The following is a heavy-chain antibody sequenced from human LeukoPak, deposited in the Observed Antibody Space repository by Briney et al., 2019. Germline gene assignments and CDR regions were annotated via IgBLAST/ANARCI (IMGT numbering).Heavy chain of an antibody. D-gene: IGHD3-22*01. V-gene: IGHV3-7*01. CDR1: GFTFSSYW. Sequence: GGSLRLSCAASGFTFSSYWMSWVRQAPGKGLEWVANIKQDGSEKYYVDSVKGRFTISRDNAKNSLHLQMNSLRAEDTAVYYCARAGDYYDSSGYFYHWGQGTLVTVSS. J-gene: IGHJ4*02. CDR2: IKQDGSEK. CDR3: ARAGDYYDSSGYFYH.